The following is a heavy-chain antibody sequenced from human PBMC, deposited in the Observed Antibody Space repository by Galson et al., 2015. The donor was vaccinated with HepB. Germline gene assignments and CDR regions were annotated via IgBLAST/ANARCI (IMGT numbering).Heavy chain of an antibody. CDR1: GGSFSIDY. V-gene: IGHV4-34*12. J-gene: IGHJ5*02. Sequence: TLSLTCAVYGGSFSIDYWTWIRQPPGKGLEWIGEIIHGGSPNYNPSLKSRVTISLDTSKNQFSLKLSFVTAADTAVYYCARRKEAVTTSFKGCFDPWGQGTLVTVSS. CDR3: ARRKEAVTTSFKGCFDP. CDR2: IIHGGSP. D-gene: IGHD4-17*01.